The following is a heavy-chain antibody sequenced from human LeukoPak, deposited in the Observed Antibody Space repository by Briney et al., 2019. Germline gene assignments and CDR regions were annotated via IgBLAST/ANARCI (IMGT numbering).Heavy chain of an antibody. Sequence: PSETLSLTCTVSGGSISSSSYYWGWIRQPPGKGLEWIGSIYYSGSTYYNPSLKSRVTISVDTSKNQFSLKLSSVTAADTAVYYCASQIWGFVWGSYREFDYWGQGTLVTVSS. D-gene: IGHD3-16*02. CDR3: ASQIWGFVWGSYREFDY. CDR2: IYYSGST. V-gene: IGHV4-39*01. J-gene: IGHJ4*02. CDR1: GGSISSSSYY.